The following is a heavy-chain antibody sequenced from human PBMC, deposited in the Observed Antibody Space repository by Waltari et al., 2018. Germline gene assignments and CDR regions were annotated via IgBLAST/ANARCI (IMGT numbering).Heavy chain of an antibody. Sequence: SISSYYWSWIRQPPGKGLEWIGYIYYSGSTNYNPSLKSRVTISVDTSKNQFSLKLSSVTAADTAVYYCAREDVGFDYWGQGTLVTVSS. CDR2: IYYSGST. CDR3: AREDVGFDY. V-gene: IGHV4-59*01. J-gene: IGHJ4*02. CDR1: SISSYY.